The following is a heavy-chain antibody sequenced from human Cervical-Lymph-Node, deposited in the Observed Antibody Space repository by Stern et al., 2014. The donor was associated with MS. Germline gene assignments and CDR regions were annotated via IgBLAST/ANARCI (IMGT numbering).Heavy chain of an antibody. CDR1: GGTFSKFP. CDR2: IFPVLGAP. D-gene: IGHD6-13*01. CDR3: ALSSETSDRWYSLGYDL. Sequence: QVQLVHSGAEVTKPGSSVKVSCKASGGTFSKFPSSWVRQAPGQGLEWMGGIFPVLGAPSYAQKFRGRVTITADVSTSTVYMELSSLRSDDTAVYYCALSSETSDRWYSLGYDLWGQGTLVTVSS. J-gene: IGHJ5*02. V-gene: IGHV1-69*01.